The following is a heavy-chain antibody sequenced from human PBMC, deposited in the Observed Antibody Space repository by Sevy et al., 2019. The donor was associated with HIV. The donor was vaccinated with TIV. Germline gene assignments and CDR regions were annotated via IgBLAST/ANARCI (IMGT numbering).Heavy chain of an antibody. J-gene: IGHJ4*02. CDR1: GFNLNTYW. D-gene: IGHD6-13*01. V-gene: IGHV3-7*01. CDR2: IKQDGSVR. Sequence: GGSLRLSCAASGFNLNTYWMSWVRQAPGKGLEWVANIKQDGSVRYYVDAVRGRFTIARDNARNFLYLQMNSLRAEDTARYYCVRAVAADGSFWGQGTLVTVSS. CDR3: VRAVAADGSF.